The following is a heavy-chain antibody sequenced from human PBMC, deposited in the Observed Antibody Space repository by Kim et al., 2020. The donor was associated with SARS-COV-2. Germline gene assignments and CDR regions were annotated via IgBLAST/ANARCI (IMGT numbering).Heavy chain of an antibody. CDR2: IYYSGST. J-gene: IGHJ4*02. D-gene: IGHD3-22*01. Sequence: SETLSLTCTVSGGSISSSSYYWGWIRQPPGKGLEWIGSIYYSGSTYYNPSLKSRVTISVDTSKNQFSLKLSSVTAADTAVYYCARAVNRDSSGYYYGSFDYWGQGTLVTVSS. V-gene: IGHV4-39*01. CDR1: GGSISSSSYY. CDR3: ARAVNRDSSGYYYGSFDY.